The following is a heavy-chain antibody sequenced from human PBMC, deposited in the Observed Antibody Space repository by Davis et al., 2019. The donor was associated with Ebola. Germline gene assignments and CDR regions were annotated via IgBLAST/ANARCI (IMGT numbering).Heavy chain of an antibody. Sequence: GEFLKISCAASGFTFSSYSMNWVRQAPGKGLEWVSYISSSSSTIYYADSVKGRFTISRDNAKNSLYLQMNSLRAEDTAVYYCARSQLWELFTWFDPWGQGTLVTVSS. J-gene: IGHJ5*02. CDR3: ARSQLWELFTWFDP. CDR1: GFTFSSYS. V-gene: IGHV3-48*01. D-gene: IGHD1-26*01. CDR2: ISSSSSTI.